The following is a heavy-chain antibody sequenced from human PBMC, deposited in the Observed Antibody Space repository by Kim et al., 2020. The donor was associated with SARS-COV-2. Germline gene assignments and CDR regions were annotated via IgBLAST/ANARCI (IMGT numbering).Heavy chain of an antibody. D-gene: IGHD4-17*01. CDR1: GGSISGSDYY. J-gene: IGHJ6*02. CDR2: IYYNGRT. V-gene: IGHV4-31*03. Sequence: SETLSLTCTVSGGSISGSDYYWSWIRQHPGKGLEWIGYIYYNGRTHYNPALKSRVTISVDTSKNQFSLKLSSVTAADTAVYYCARDRGGTVTRGYYYYGMDVWGQGTTVTVSS. CDR3: ARDRGGTVTRGYYYYGMDV.